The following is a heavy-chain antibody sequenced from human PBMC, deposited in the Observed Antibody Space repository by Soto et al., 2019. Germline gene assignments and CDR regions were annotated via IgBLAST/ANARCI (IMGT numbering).Heavy chain of an antibody. V-gene: IGHV3-23*01. CDR3: AKKSGLAVAGTTIDY. CDR1: GFTFSSYA. Sequence: EVQLLESGGGLVQPGESLRLSCAASGFTFSSYAMTWVRQAPGKGLEWVSAIRGNGASTYYADAVKGRFTISRDNSKNTLFVQMNSLRAEDTAVYYCAKKSGLAVAGTTIDYWGQGTLVTVSS. CDR2: IRGNGAST. D-gene: IGHD6-19*01. J-gene: IGHJ4*02.